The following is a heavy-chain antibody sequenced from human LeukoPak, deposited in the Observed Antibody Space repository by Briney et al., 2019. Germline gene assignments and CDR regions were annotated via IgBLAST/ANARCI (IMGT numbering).Heavy chain of an antibody. V-gene: IGHV1-46*01. CDR2: INPSGGST. D-gene: IGHD2-2*01. Sequence: ASVKVSCKASGYTFTSYYMHWVRQAPGQGLEWMGIINPSGGSTSYAQKFQGRVTMTRNTSISTAYMELSSLRSEDTAVYYCASNQLLSMGWSNWFDPWGQGTLVTVSS. CDR1: GYTFTSYY. J-gene: IGHJ5*02. CDR3: ASNQLLSMGWSNWFDP.